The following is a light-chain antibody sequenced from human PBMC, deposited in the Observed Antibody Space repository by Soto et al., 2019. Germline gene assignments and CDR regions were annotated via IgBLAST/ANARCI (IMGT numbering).Light chain of an antibody. CDR2: DVS. CDR1: SSDVGGYNY. J-gene: IGLJ1*01. Sequence: QSALTQPRSVSGSPGQSVTISCTGTSSDVGGYNYVSWYQQYSGKAPKVMIYDVSKRPSGVPDRVSGSKSGNTASLTIAGLQAEDEADYYCCSYAASHTVVFGTGTKLTVL. CDR3: CSYAASHTVV. V-gene: IGLV2-11*01.